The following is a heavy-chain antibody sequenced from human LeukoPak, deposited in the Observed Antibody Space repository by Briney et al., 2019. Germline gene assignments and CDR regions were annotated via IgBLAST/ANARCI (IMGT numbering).Heavy chain of an antibody. CDR1: GYTFTSYA. CDR2: INTNTGNP. CDR3: ARSSTSGSYPLFGY. D-gene: IGHD1-26*01. Sequence: ASVKVSCKASGYTFTSYAMDWVRQAPGQGLEWMGWINTNTGNPTYAQGFTGRFVFSLDTSVSTAYLQISSLKAEDTAVYYCARSSTSGSYPLFGYWGQGTLVTVSS. V-gene: IGHV7-4-1*02. J-gene: IGHJ4*02.